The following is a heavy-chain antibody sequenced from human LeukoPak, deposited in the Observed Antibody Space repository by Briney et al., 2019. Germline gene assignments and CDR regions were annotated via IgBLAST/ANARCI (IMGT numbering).Heavy chain of an antibody. CDR2: IYSGGST. Sequence: GGSLRLSCAASGFTVSSNYMSWVCQAPGKGLEWGSVIYSGGSTYYADSVKGRFTISRDNSKNTLYLQMNSLRAEDTAVYYCARDRPHTAMAEDAFDIWGQGTMVTVSS. CDR3: ARDRPHTAMAEDAFDI. V-gene: IGHV3-66*01. D-gene: IGHD5-18*01. J-gene: IGHJ3*02. CDR1: GFTVSSNY.